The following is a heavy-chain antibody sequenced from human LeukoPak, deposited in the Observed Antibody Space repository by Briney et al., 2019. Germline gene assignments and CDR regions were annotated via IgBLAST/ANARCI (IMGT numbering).Heavy chain of an antibody. D-gene: IGHD4-17*01. V-gene: IGHV3-30*18. CDR3: AKELYNYGDYGAEGLDV. Sequence: GGSLRLSCAVSGFTFGNYGMHWVRQAPGKGLEWVALISYDGSSEYYAGSVKGRFTISRDNSKITVYLQMNSLKAEDTAVYYCAKELYNYGDYGAEGLDVWGQGTTVTVSS. J-gene: IGHJ6*02. CDR1: GFTFGNYG. CDR2: ISYDGSSE.